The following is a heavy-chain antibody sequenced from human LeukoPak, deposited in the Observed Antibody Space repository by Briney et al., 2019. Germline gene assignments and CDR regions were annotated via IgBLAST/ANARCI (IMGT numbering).Heavy chain of an antibody. CDR3: AGYSSGWFGAFHI. Sequence: GGSLRLSCAASGFTFSDYYMNWIRQAPGKGLEWISYISSSGGTIYYADSVEGRFTISRDNAKNSLYLQMNSLRAEDTAVYYCAGYSSGWFGAFHIWGQGTMVTVSS. V-gene: IGHV3-11*04. D-gene: IGHD6-19*01. J-gene: IGHJ3*02. CDR2: ISSSGGTI. CDR1: GFTFSDYY.